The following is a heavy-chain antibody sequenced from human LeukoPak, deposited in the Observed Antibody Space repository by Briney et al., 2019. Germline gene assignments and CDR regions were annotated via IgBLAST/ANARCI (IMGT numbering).Heavy chain of an antibody. V-gene: IGHV4-38-2*01. CDR1: GYSISSGYY. Sequence: SETLSLTCAVSGYSISSGYYWGWIRQPPGKGLEWIGSIYHSGSTYYNPSLKSRVTISVYTSKNQFSLKLSSVTAADTAVYYCARRLNPAYWGQGTLVTVSS. CDR3: ARRLNPAY. J-gene: IGHJ4*02. D-gene: IGHD2-8*01. CDR2: IYHSGST.